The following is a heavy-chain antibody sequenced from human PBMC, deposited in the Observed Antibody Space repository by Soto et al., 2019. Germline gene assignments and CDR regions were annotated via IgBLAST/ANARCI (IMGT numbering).Heavy chain of an antibody. CDR3: GRGRSGELVVFY. Sequence: QVQLVQSGAEVKKSGASVKVSCKASGYTFTGYYIHWVRQAPGQGLEWMGEISPNSGVTKYAQKFQGRVTMTRHTSISTVYLELSNLSPDDTAVYYCGRGRSGELVVFYWGQGTLVTVYS. CDR1: GYTFTGYY. CDR2: ISPNSGVT. V-gene: IGHV1-2*02. J-gene: IGHJ4*02. D-gene: IGHD1-7*01.